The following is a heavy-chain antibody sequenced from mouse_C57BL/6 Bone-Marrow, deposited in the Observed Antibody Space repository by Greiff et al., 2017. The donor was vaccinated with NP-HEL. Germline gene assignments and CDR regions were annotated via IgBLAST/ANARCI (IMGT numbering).Heavy chain of an antibody. CDR3: ARPGTVYYYGSSYWYFDV. J-gene: IGHJ1*03. V-gene: IGHV15-2*01. D-gene: IGHD1-1*01. CDR1: DSAVFPIAY. CDR2: ILPSIGRT. Sequence: QVQLQQSGSELRSPGSSVKLSCKDFDSAVFPIAYMCWVRQTPGHGFEWIGGILPSIGRTIYGEKFEDKATLDADTLSNTAYLELNSLTSEDSAIDYWARPGTVYYYGSSYWYFDVWGTGTTVTVSS.